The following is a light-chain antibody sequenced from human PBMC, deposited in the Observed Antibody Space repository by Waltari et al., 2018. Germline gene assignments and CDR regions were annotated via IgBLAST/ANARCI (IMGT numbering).Light chain of an antibody. V-gene: IGLV3-1*01. CDR2: QDT. CDR3: QVWDTTTAV. Sequence: SYDLTQSPSVSVSPGQTARITSPGDKLADQYANWYQQKAGQSPVLVIYQDTKRPLGIPGRFSGSSSGNTATLTISGTQSLDEADYFCQVWDTTTAVFGGGTKVTVL. J-gene: IGLJ3*02. CDR1: KLADQY.